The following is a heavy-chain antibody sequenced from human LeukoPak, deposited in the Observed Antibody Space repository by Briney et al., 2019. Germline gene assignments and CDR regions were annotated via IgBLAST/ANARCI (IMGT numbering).Heavy chain of an antibody. CDR1: GYTFTSYG. CDR3: ARVSPRDDCSSTSCYGNFDY. V-gene: IGHV1-18*04. Sequence: ASVKVSCKASGYTFTSYGISWGRQAPGQGLEWMGWISAYNGNTNYAQKLQGRVTMTTDTSTSTAYMELRSLRSDDTAVYYCARVSPRDDCSSTSCYGNFDYWGQGTLVTVSS. J-gene: IGHJ4*02. CDR2: ISAYNGNT. D-gene: IGHD2-2*01.